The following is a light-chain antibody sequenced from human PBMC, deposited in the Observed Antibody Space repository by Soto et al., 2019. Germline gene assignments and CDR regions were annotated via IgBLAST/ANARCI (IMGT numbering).Light chain of an antibody. J-gene: IGKJ4*01. Sequence: EIVLTQSPGTLSLSPGERATLSCRASQSVSSSYLAWYQQKPGQAHRLLIYGASSRATGIPDRFSGSGSGTDFTLTISRLEPEDFAVYYCQEYGSSPLTFGGGTKVESK. CDR2: GAS. CDR3: QEYGSSPLT. V-gene: IGKV3-20*01. CDR1: QSVSSSY.